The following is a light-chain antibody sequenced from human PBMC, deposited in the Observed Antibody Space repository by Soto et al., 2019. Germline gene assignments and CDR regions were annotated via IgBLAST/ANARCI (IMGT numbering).Light chain of an antibody. J-gene: IGLJ2*01. V-gene: IGLV7-46*01. Sequence: QDVVTQEPSLTVSPGGTVTLTCGSSTGAVTSGHYPYWFQQKPGQAPRTLIYETSNKHSWTPARFSGSLLGGKAALTLSGAQPEDEADYYCLLSYSGTRVFGGGTKLTVL. CDR2: ETS. CDR3: LLSYSGTRV. CDR1: TGAVTSGHY.